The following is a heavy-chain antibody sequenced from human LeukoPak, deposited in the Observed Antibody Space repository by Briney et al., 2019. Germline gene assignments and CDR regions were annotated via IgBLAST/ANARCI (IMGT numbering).Heavy chain of an antibody. D-gene: IGHD3-10*01. Sequence: PSETLSLTCTVSGGSMRSNSFYWGWIRQPPGKGLEWLGNINYGGSTYYNPSLKSRVTISVDTSKNQFSLKLSSVTAADTAVYYCARHLAFSHYYGSGSYDNWGQGTLVTVSS. CDR2: INYGGST. J-gene: IGHJ4*02. CDR1: GGSMRSNSFY. V-gene: IGHV4-39*01. CDR3: ARHLAFSHYYGSGSYDN.